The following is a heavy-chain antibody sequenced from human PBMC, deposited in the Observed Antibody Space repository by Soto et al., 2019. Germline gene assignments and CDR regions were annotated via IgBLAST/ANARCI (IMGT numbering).Heavy chain of an antibody. J-gene: IGHJ6*02. D-gene: IGHD4-4*01. CDR2: IYQSGST. V-gene: IGHV4-30-2*01. Sequence: SETLSLTCAVSGGSISSGGYSWSWIRQPPGKGLEWIGYIYQSGSTYYNPSLKSRVTISVDRSRNQFSLKLSSVTAADTAVYFCATQSYSNSVAYYYYAMDVWGQGTTVTVS. CDR3: ATQSYSNSVAYYYYAMDV. CDR1: GGSISSGGYS.